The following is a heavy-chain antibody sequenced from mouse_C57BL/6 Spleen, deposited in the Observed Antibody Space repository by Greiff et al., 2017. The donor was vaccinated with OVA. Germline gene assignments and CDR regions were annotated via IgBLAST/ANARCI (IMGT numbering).Heavy chain of an antibody. J-gene: IGHJ4*01. D-gene: IGHD2-10*02. CDR3: ARKEYDLYAMDY. V-gene: IGHV5-17*01. CDR2: ISSGSSTI. Sequence: DVKLVESGGGLVKPGGSLKLSCAASGFTFSDYGMHWVRQAPEKGLEWVAYISSGSSTIYYADTVKGRFTISRDNAKNTLFLQMTSLRSEDTAMYYCARKEYDLYAMDYWGQGTSVTVSS. CDR1: GFTFSDYG.